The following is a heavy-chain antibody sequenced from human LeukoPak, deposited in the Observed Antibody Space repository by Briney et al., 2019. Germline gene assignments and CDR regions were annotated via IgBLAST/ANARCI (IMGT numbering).Heavy chain of an antibody. D-gene: IGHD1-1*01. CDR2: IIPIFGTA. J-gene: IGHJ4*02. Sequence: SVKVSCKASGGTFSSYAISWVRQAPGQGLEWMGGIIPIFGTANYAQKFQGRVTITTDESTSTAYMELSSLRSEDTAVYYCARDRTTAPHSHNYFDYWGQGTLVTVSS. V-gene: IGHV1-69*05. CDR3: ARDRTTAPHSHNYFDY. CDR1: GGTFSSYA.